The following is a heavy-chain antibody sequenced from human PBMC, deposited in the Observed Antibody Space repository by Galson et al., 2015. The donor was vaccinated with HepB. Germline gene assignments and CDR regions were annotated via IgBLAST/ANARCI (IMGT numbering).Heavy chain of an antibody. D-gene: IGHD3-22*01. V-gene: IGHV3-30*18. CDR3: AKAGVDYSDSSGYYSGGYYYYYMDV. J-gene: IGHJ6*03. CDR2: ISYDGSNK. Sequence: SLRLSCAASGFTFSMFDMHWVRQAPGKGLEWVAVISYDGSNKYYADSVKGRFTISRDNSKNTLYLQMNSLRAEDTAVYHCAKAGVDYSDSSGYYSGGYYYYYMDVWGKGTTVTVSS. CDR1: GFTFSMFD.